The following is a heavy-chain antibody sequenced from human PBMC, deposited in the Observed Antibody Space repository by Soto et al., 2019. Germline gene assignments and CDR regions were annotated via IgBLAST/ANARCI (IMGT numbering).Heavy chain of an antibody. CDR3: ARVRRVVRGAQTNWFDP. CDR1: GFTVSNNY. V-gene: IGHV3-53*02. CDR2: IYSGGST. Sequence: EVQLVETGGGLIQPGGSLRLSCAASGFTVSNNYMSWVRQAPGKGLEWVSVIYSGGSTYYADSVKGRFTISRDNSKNTLYLQMNSLRAEDTAVYYCARVRRVVRGAQTNWFDPWGQGTLVTVSS. D-gene: IGHD3-10*01. J-gene: IGHJ5*02.